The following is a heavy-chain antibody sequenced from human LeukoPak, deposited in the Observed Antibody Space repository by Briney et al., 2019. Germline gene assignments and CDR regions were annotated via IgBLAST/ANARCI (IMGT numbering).Heavy chain of an antibody. CDR3: TRDTEGSRDY. CDR2: INRDGSTK. CDR1: GFTFSNSW. D-gene: IGHD1-26*01. J-gene: IGHJ4*02. V-gene: IGHV3-7*01. Sequence: GGSLRLSCAASGFTFSNSWMAWVRQAPGKGLQWVANINRDGSTKHYADSLKGRFTISRDNPKNSLYLQMNNLRADDTAVYYCTRDTEGSRDYWGQGILVTVAS.